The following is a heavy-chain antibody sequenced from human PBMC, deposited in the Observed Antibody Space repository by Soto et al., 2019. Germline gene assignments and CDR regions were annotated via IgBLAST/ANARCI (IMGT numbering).Heavy chain of an antibody. D-gene: IGHD3-10*01. J-gene: IGHJ4*02. CDR1: GGSISSYY. CDR3: ARFIYYGSGSYSFDY. Sequence: QVQLQESGPGLVKPSETLSLTCTVSGGSISSYYWSWIRQPPGKGLEWIWYIYYSGSTNYNPSLKSRVTISVDTSQNQFSLKLSSVTAADTAMYYCARFIYYGSGSYSFDYWGQGTLVTVSS. V-gene: IGHV4-59*08. CDR2: IYYSGST.